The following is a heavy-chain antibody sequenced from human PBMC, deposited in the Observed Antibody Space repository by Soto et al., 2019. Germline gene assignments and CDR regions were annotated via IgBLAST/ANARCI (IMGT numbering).Heavy chain of an antibody. J-gene: IGHJ5*02. Sequence: EVQLLESGGGLVQPGGSLRLSCAASGLTFSSYAMSWVRQAPGKGLEWVSAISGSGGSTYYADSVKGRFTISRDNSKSTLYLQISSLRAEDTAVYYCAKEYYDDFVPWGQGTLVTVSS. V-gene: IGHV3-23*01. CDR2: ISGSGGST. D-gene: IGHD4-17*01. CDR3: AKEYYDDFVP. CDR1: GLTFSSYA.